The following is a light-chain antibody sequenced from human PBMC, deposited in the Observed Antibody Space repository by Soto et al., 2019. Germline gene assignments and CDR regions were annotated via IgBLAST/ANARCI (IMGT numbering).Light chain of an antibody. J-gene: IGKJ4*01. Sequence: DIVLTQSPGTLSLSPGERATLSCRASQSLTTNYLAWYQQKPGQAPRLLIYDASGRATGIPDRFSGSGSGTDFTLTIARLEPEDFAVFYCQQGVTFGGGTKVEIK. CDR1: QSLTTNY. V-gene: IGKV3-20*01. CDR3: QQGVT. CDR2: DAS.